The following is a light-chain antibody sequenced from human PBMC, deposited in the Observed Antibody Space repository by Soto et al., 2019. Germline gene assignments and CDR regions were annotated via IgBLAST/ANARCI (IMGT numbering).Light chain of an antibody. CDR2: GAS. V-gene: IGKV3-20*01. CDR3: QHYRTS. J-gene: IGKJ4*01. Sequence: EIVLTQSPGTLSLSPGERATLSCRASQSVSSSYLAWYQQKPGQAPRQLIYGASSRATGIPDMFSGIGSGTDFTLTSTRLGSEELTGYYCQHYRTSFGGGTWVESK. CDR1: QSVSSSY.